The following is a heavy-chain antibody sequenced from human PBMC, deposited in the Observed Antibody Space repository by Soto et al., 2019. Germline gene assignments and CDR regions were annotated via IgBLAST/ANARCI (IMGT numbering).Heavy chain of an antibody. V-gene: IGHV6-1*01. CDR2: TYYRSKWYN. Sequence: SQTLSLTCVISGDSVSSNSAAWNWIRQSPSRGLEWLGRTYYRSKWYNDYAVSVKSRITINPDTSKNQFSLQLNSVTPEDTAVYYCAREQYQLLSYYYYMDVWGKGTTVTVSS. D-gene: IGHD2-2*01. CDR1: GDSVSSNSAA. CDR3: AREQYQLLSYYYYMDV. J-gene: IGHJ6*03.